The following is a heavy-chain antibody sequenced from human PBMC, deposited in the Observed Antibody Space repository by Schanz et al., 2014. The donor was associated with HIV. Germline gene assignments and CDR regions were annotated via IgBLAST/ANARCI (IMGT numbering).Heavy chain of an antibody. CDR2: ISPYNGDT. CDR3: ARSWYSTAWYSAENWFDP. Sequence: QVQLVQSGAEVKKPGASVKVSCKAFGYTFTSSYMHWVRQAPGQGLEWMGWISPYNGDTNYPQKFQGRVTLTIDTSTSTAYMELRSLRSDDTAVYYCARSWYSTAWYSAENWFDPWGQGTLVTVSS. J-gene: IGHJ5*02. V-gene: IGHV1-18*04. CDR1: GYTFTSSY. D-gene: IGHD6-13*01.